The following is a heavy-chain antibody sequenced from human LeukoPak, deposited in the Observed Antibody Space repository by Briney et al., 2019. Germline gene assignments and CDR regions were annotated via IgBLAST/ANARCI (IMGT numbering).Heavy chain of an antibody. D-gene: IGHD3-10*01. CDR2: IYYSGST. J-gene: IGHJ5*02. V-gene: IGHV4-59*01. CDR3: ARRLVVRGVIIGDWFDP. CDR1: GGSISSYY. Sequence: SETLSLTCTVSGGSISSYYWSWIRQPPGKGLEWIGYIYYSGSTNYNPSLKSRVTISVDTSKNQFSLKLSSVTAADTAVYYCARRLVVRGVIIGDWFDPWGQGTLVTVSS.